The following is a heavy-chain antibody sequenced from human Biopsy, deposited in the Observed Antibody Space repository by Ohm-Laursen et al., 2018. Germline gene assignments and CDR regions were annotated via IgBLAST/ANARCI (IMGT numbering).Heavy chain of an antibody. V-gene: IGHV4-31*03. Sequence: SDTLSLTCTVSGGSISSGNDYWSWIRQHPGKGLEWIGYIYYSGSTYYTPSLKSRVIISLDTSKNQFSLKLSSVIAADTAVYYCARVNVDRVSTLIDWGQGTLVTVSS. CDR3: ARVNVDRVSTLID. J-gene: IGHJ4*02. D-gene: IGHD5/OR15-5a*01. CDR2: IYYSGST. CDR1: GGSISSGNDY.